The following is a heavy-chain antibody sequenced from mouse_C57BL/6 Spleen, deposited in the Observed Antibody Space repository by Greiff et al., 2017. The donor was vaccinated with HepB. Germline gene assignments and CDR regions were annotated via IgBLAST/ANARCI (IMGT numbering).Heavy chain of an antibody. CDR2: IHPNSGST. CDR1: GYTFTSYW. J-gene: IGHJ2*01. V-gene: IGHV1-64*01. Sequence: GQLQQPGAELVKPGASVKLSCKASGYTFTSYWMHWVKQRPGQGLEWIGMIHPNSGSTNYNEKFKSKATLTVDKSSSTAYMQLSSLTSEDSAVYYCGGYYRDYFDYWGQGTTLTVSS. D-gene: IGHD1-1*01. CDR3: GGYYRDYFDY.